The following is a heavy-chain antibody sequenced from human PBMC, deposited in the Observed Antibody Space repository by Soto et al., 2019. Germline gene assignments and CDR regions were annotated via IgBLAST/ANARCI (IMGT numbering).Heavy chain of an antibody. J-gene: IGHJ4*02. D-gene: IGHD1-26*01. Sequence: GGSLRLSCAASGFTFSSYNMNWVRQAPGKGLEWVAVISYDGRVKYYVDSVKGRFTISRDDSKNTLYLQMNSLRVDDTAVYYCARDFIVGAPDYFDYWGQGTLVTVSS. CDR3: ARDFIVGAPDYFDY. CDR2: ISYDGRVK. CDR1: GFTFSSYN. V-gene: IGHV3-30*03.